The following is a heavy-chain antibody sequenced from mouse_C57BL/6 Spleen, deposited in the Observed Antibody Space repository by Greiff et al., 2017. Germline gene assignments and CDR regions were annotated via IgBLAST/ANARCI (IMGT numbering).Heavy chain of an antibody. CDR2: IDPANGNT. J-gene: IGHJ4*01. CDR3: GGRGSPYYYAMDY. V-gene: IGHV14-3*01. Sequence: EVQLQQSVAELVRPGASVKLSCTASGFNIKNTYMHWVKQRPEQGLEWIGRIDPANGNTKYAPKFPGKATLTAHTSSNTAYRQLSSLTSEDTAIYYCGGRGSPYYYAMDYWGQGTSVTVSS. D-gene: IGHD1-1*01. CDR1: GFNIKNTY.